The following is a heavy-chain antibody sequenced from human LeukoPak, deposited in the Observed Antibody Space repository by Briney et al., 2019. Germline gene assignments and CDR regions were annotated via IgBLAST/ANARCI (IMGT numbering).Heavy chain of an antibody. Sequence: GGSLRLSCVASGFTFSNYGMSWVRQAPGKGLQWVSGISGSGGSTYYRDSVKGRFTLSRDNSKSTLYLQMNSLRAEDAAVYYCARHRTAVAGISYFQHWGQGTLVTVSS. J-gene: IGHJ1*01. CDR2: ISGSGGST. D-gene: IGHD6-19*01. CDR3: ARHRTAVAGISYFQH. CDR1: GFTFSNYG. V-gene: IGHV3-23*01.